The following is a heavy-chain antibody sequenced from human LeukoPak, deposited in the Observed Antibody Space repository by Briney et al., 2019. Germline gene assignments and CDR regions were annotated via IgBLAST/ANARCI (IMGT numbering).Heavy chain of an antibody. CDR3: ARYRSVTTGKRFFDY. CDR2: ISGGGGSI. Sequence: GGSLRLSCVASGFTFSSYAMSWVRQAPGKGLEWVSGISGGGGSIHYADSVKGRFTISRDNSMNTLCLQMNSLRAEDTAVYYCARYRSVTTGKRFFDYWGQGTLVTVSS. J-gene: IGHJ4*02. D-gene: IGHD4-17*01. V-gene: IGHV3-23*01. CDR1: GFTFSSYA.